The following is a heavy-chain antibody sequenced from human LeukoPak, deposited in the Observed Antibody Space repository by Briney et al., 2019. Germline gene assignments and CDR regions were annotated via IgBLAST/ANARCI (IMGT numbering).Heavy chain of an antibody. Sequence: GSLSLSCAASGFTFSSYAMSWVRQAPGKGLEWVSAISGSGGSTYYADSVKGRFTISRDNSKNTLYLQMNSLRAEDTAVYYCAKGTYYYDSSGYYSAAGPYYFDYWGQGTLVTVSS. D-gene: IGHD3-22*01. CDR1: GFTFSSYA. CDR3: AKGTYYYDSSGYYSAAGPYYFDY. CDR2: ISGSGGST. J-gene: IGHJ4*02. V-gene: IGHV3-23*01.